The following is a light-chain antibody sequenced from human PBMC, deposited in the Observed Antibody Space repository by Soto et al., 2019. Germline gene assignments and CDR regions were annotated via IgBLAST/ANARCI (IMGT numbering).Light chain of an antibody. V-gene: IGKV3-15*01. CDR2: GAS. CDR3: QQYNNWPPWT. Sequence: EIVMTQSPATLSVSPGERATLSCRASQSVGSNLAWYQQKPAQAPRLPIYGASTRPTGIPARFSGSGSGTEFTLTISSLQSEDFAVYYCQQYNNWPPWTFGQGTKVDIK. CDR1: QSVGSN. J-gene: IGKJ1*01.